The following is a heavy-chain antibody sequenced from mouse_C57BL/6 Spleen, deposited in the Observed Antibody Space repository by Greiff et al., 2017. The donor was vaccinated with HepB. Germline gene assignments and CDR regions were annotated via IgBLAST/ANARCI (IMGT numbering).Heavy chain of an antibody. CDR1: GYTFTSYW. V-gene: IGHV1-50*01. CDR2: IDPSDSYT. CDR3: ARKWNGNYSYAMDY. J-gene: IGHJ4*01. Sequence: PGAELVKPGASVKLSCKASGYTFTSYWMQWVKQRPGQGLEWIGEIDPSDSYTNYNQKFKGKSTLTVDTSSSTAYMQLSSLTSEDAAVYYCARKWNGNYSYAMDYWGQGTSVTVSS. D-gene: IGHD2-1*01.